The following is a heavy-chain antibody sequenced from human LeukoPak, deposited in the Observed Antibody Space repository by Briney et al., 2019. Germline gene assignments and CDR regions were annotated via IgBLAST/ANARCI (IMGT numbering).Heavy chain of an antibody. CDR3: ASGTDSSGYYYNY. J-gene: IGHJ4*02. V-gene: IGHV5-51*01. CDR2: IYPGDSDT. Sequence: GESLKISCKGSGYSFTSYWIGLVRQMPGKGLEWMGIIYPGDSDTRYSPSFQGQVTISADKSISTAYLQWSSLKASDTAMYYCASGTDSSGYYYNYWGQGTLVTVSS. D-gene: IGHD3-22*01. CDR1: GYSFTSYW.